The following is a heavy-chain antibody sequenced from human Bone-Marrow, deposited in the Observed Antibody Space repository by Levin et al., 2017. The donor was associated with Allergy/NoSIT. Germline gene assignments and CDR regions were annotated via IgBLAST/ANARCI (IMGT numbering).Heavy chain of an antibody. CDR1: GMSLSANGVG. CDR3: AYRRMAAATRTKNWFDP. Sequence: GSGPTLVKPTQTLTLTCTLSGMSLSANGVGVGWLRQPPGEALEWLALIYWDGDRRYSPSLQSRLSITKDTSKNQVILTMANVGPVDTATYYCAYRRMAAATRTKNWFDPWGQGILVTVSS. V-gene: IGHV2-5*02. CDR2: IYWDGDR. D-gene: IGHD6-25*01. J-gene: IGHJ5*02.